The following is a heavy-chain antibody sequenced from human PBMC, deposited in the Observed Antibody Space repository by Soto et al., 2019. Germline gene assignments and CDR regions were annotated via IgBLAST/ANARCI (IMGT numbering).Heavy chain of an antibody. J-gene: IGHJ6*02. V-gene: IGHV4-4*07. CDR3: ARDTPYPMVRGVIEYGMDV. D-gene: IGHD3-10*01. CDR1: GGSISSYY. CDR2: IYTSGST. Sequence: PSETLSLTCTVSGGSISSYYWSWIRQPAGKGLEWIGRIYTSGSTNYNPSLKSRVTMSVDTSKNQFSLKLSSVAAADTAVYYCARDTPYPMVRGVIEYGMDVWGQGTTGTVS.